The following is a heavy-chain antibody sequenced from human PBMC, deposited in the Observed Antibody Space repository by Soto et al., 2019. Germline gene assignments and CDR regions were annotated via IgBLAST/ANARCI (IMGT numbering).Heavy chain of an antibody. CDR1: GYSFTIYW. CDR3: ARVPPYDSSGYYLDY. Sequence: PGESLKISCKGSGYSFTIYWIGWVRQMPGKGLEWMGIIYPGDSDTRYSPSFQGQVTISADKSISTAYLQWSSLKASDTAMYYCARVPPYDSSGYYLDYWGQGTLVTVSS. D-gene: IGHD3-22*01. J-gene: IGHJ4*02. V-gene: IGHV5-51*01. CDR2: IYPGDSDT.